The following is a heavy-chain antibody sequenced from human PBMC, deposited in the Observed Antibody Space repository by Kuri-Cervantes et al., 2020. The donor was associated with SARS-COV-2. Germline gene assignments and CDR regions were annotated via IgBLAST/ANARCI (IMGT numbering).Heavy chain of an antibody. D-gene: IGHD3-3*01. CDR2: INSDGSST. Sequence: GESLKISCAASGFDFSTYSMNWVRQAPGKGLVWVSRINSDGSSTSYADSVKGRFTISRDNAKNTLYLQMNSLRAEDTAVYYCASLSNLEWLPPWGQGTLVTVSS. J-gene: IGHJ5*02. CDR1: GFDFSTYS. CDR3: ASLSNLEWLPP. V-gene: IGHV3-74*01.